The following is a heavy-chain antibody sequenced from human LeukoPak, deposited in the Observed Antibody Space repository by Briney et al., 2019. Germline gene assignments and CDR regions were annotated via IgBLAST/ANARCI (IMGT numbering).Heavy chain of an antibody. CDR2: IFHRGGT. J-gene: IGHJ5*02. CDR1: NDSISSGDYY. V-gene: IGHV4-30-4*01. CDR3: ARDPRTGGNGSFDYNWFDP. Sequence: SETLSLTCTVSNDSISSGDYYWNWIRQPPGKGLEWIGYIFHRGGTSYNPSLKSRVTISVDTSKNQFSLKLSSVTAADTAVYYCARDPRTGGNGSFDYNWFDPWGQGTLVIVSS. D-gene: IGHD3-10*01.